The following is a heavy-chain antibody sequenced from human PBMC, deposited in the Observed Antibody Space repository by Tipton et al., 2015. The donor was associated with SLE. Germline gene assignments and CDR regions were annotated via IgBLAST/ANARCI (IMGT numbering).Heavy chain of an antibody. J-gene: IGHJ4*02. CDR1: GFTFRNHA. CDR2: ISTGGDTT. CDR3: AREDHSTYIY. V-gene: IGHV3-23*01. Sequence: SLRLSCAASGFTFRNHALSWVRQAPGKGLEWVSSISTGGDTTYYADSVRGRFTISRDNAKNSLFLQMNSLRAEDTAVYYCAREDHSTYIYWGQGTLLTVSS. D-gene: IGHD4-11*01.